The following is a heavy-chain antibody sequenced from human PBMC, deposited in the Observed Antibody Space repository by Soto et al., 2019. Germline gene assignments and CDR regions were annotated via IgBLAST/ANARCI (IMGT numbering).Heavy chain of an antibody. V-gene: IGHV1-18*01. CDR1: GYTFTSYG. CDR3: ARGPVAGSDF. J-gene: IGHJ4*02. Sequence: QVHLVQSGPEVKKPAASVRVSCKASGYTFTSYGIVWVRQAPGQGLEWMGWISPYTGETRSAEKFQDRVTLTTDTSTNTAYMDLRSLTSDDTAVYFCARGPVAGSDFWCQGTLVTVSS. CDR2: ISPYTGET. D-gene: IGHD6-19*01.